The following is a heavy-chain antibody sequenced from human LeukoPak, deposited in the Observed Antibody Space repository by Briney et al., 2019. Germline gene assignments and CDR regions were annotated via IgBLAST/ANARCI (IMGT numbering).Heavy chain of an antibody. CDR1: AFTFSDYS. J-gene: IGHJ3*01. CDR3: AREDDSWGPNNLDL. D-gene: IGHD7-27*01. Sequence: GRSLRLSRAASAFTFSDYSMNWVRQAPGKGLEGMSYIDTSSSTMYYADSVMGRFTISRDNAKESLYLQVNSLRDEDTAVYYCAREDDSWGPNNLDLWGQGTMVTVSS. V-gene: IGHV3-48*02. CDR2: IDTSSSTM.